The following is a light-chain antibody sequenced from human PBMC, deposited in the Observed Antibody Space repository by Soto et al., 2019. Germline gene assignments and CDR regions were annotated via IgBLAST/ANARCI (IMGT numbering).Light chain of an antibody. J-gene: IGLJ1*01. CDR2: NNN. CDR3: SSWDGSLSGDV. CDR1: SSNSGSNY. V-gene: IGLV1-47*02. Sequence: QSVLTQPPSASGTPGQGVTISCSGSSSNSGSNYVYWYQQLPGTAPKLLIYNNNQRPSGVPDRFSASKSGTSASLAIRGLRSDDEADYYCSSWDGSLSGDVFGAGTKVTVL.